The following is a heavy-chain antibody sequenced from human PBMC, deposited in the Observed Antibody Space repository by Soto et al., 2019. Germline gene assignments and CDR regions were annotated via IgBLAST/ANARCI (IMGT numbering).Heavy chain of an antibody. D-gene: IGHD1-1*01. Sequence: QLQLQESGPGLVKPSETLSLTCTVSGGSISSGDYYWAWIRQPPGEGLQWIGSINYSGATYYYPSLKSRVTISVDTSKNQFSLRMYSVTATDTAVYYCARDTLLLRTGTEYWGQGRLVTVSS. V-gene: IGHV4-39*02. J-gene: IGHJ4*02. CDR3: ARDTLLLRTGTEY. CDR2: INYSGAT. CDR1: GGSISSGDYY.